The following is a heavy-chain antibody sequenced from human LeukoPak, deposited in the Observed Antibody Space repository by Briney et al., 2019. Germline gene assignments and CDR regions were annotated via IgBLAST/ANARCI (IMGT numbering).Heavy chain of an antibody. V-gene: IGHV3-53*05. D-gene: IGHD1-26*01. J-gene: IGHJ4*02. CDR3: ARDRGTFPYYFDF. Sequence: PGGSLRLSCAASGFTVSGNYMSWVRQAPGKGLEWVSVIYSGGSTYYADSVKGRFTISRDNSKNTLYLQMGSLRAEDMAVYYCARDRGTFPYYFDFWGQGTLVTVSS. CDR1: GFTVSGNY. CDR2: IYSGGST.